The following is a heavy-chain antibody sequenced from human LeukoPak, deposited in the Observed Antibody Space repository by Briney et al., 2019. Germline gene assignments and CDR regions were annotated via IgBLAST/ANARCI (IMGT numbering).Heavy chain of an antibody. D-gene: IGHD2-15*01. J-gene: IGHJ4*02. CDR2: IYYSGST. CDR1: GGSISSSSYY. V-gene: IGHV4-39*01. CDR3: ARHAGRYCSGGSCYSSLLDY. Sequence: SETLSLTCTVSGGSISSSSYYWGWIRQPPGKGLEWIGSIYYSGSTYYNPSLKSRVTISVDTSKNQFSLKLSSVTAADTAVYYCARHAGRYCSGGSCYSSLLDYWGQGTLVTVSS.